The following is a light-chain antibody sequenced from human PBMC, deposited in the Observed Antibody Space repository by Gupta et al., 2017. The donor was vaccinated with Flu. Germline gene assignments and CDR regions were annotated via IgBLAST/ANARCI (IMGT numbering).Light chain of an antibody. J-gene: IGKJ2*04. CDR2: DAS. V-gene: IGKV3-11*02. CDR1: QGVGTY. Sequence: VLTQSPATLSLSPGDRATLSCRASQGVGTYLGWFQHKPGQAPRLLIFDASKRATGVPARFSGTGSGRDFSLTISSREPEDSAVYYCQQRATWRSFGQGTKLEI. CDR3: QQRATWRS.